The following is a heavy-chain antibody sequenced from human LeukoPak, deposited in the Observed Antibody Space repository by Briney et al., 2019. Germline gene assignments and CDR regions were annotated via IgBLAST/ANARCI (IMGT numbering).Heavy chain of an antibody. CDR3: AKAPTKEEEWLLLNYFDY. D-gene: IGHD3-22*01. Sequence: GGSLRLSCVGSGFTLGSYAMSWVRQAPGKGLEWVSAISGSGTRTYYADSVKGRFTISRDNSKNTLYLQMNSLRAEDTAVYYCAKAPTKEEEWLLLNYFDYWGQGTLVTVSS. CDR2: ISGSGTRT. CDR1: GFTLGSYA. V-gene: IGHV3-23*01. J-gene: IGHJ4*02.